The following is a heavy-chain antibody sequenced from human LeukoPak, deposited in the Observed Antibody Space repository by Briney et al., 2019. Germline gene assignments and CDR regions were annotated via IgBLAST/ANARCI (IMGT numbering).Heavy chain of an antibody. CDR3: AGGNFYNSGGHPWHFHY. J-gene: IGHJ4*02. CDR1: GDSVSSSRYF. Sequence: SETLSLTCTVSGDSVSSSRYFWGWIRQPPGKALEWLGHVYYSGSTYYNLSLKSRVSISVDMSKNLFSLKLSSVTAADTATYFCAGGNFYNSGGHPWHFHYWGQGILVTVSS. V-gene: IGHV4-39*02. D-gene: IGHD3-22*01. CDR2: VYYSGST.